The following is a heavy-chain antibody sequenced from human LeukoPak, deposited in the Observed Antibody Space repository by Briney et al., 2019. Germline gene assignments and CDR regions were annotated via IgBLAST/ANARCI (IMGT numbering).Heavy chain of an antibody. CDR3: ASQGGYYYDTSSDY. Sequence: PGGSLRLSCAASGFTFSSYSMNWVRQAPGKGLEWISYISTGSSTIYYADSVKGRFTISRDNAKNSLYLQMNSLRAEDMAVYYCASQGGYYYDTSSDYWGQGTLVTVSS. J-gene: IGHJ4*02. V-gene: IGHV3-48*04. D-gene: IGHD3-22*01. CDR1: GFTFSSYS. CDR2: ISTGSSTI.